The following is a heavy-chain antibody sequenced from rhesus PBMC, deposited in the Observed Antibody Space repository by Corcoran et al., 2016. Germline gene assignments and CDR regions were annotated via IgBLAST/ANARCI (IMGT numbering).Heavy chain of an antibody. CDR3: ARDPLGYSGSYYDY. Sequence: QVQLQESGPGLVKPSETLSLTCAVSGASITPYWWGWIRQPPGKGLGWIGEINGNSGSTYYNPSLKSRVTISKDASNDQVSLNLNSVTAADTAVYYCARDPLGYSGSYYDYWGQGVLVTVSS. CDR1: GASITPYW. V-gene: IGHV4-80*01. CDR2: INGNSGST. D-gene: IGHD3-16*01. J-gene: IGHJ4*01.